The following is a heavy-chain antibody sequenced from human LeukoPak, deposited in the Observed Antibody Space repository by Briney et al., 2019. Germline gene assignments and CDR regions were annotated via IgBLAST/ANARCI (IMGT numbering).Heavy chain of an antibody. CDR1: GGSISRSSYY. Sequence: SETLSLTCTVSGGSISRSSYYWGWIRQPPGKGLEGIVSMYSSGSTYYNPSLKIRVTISVDTSKNQFSLNLRSVTAADTAVYYCARSWRAQLTDAFDIWGQGTMVTVSS. J-gene: IGHJ3*02. D-gene: IGHD1-1*01. V-gene: IGHV4-39*01. CDR2: MYSSGST. CDR3: ARSWRAQLTDAFDI.